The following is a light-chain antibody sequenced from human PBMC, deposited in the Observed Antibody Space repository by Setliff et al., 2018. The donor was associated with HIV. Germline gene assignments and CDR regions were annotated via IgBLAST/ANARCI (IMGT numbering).Light chain of an antibody. CDR2: QAT. J-gene: IGLJ1*01. CDR1: SNDVGRYNL. CDR3: SSYTGKSTNTYV. V-gene: IGLV2-14*02. Sequence: QSALTQPASVSGSPGQSITISCTGTSNDVGRYNLVSWYQQHPGKAPKLMIYQATKRPSGVSNRFSGSKSGNTASLTISGLQAEDEADYYCSSYTGKSTNTYVFGTGTKV.